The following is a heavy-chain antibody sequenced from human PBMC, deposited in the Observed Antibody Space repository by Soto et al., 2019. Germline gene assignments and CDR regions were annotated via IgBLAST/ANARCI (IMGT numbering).Heavy chain of an antibody. D-gene: IGHD4-4*01. CDR1: GYTFTGYY. CDR3: ARDSLDYSDYYYYYGMDV. Sequence: GASVKTACKASGYTFTGYYMHWVRQAPGQALEWMGWINPNSGGTNYAQKFQGRVTMTRDTSINTAYMELSRLRSDDTAVYYCARDSLDYSDYYYYYGMDVWGQGTTVTVSS. CDR2: INPNSGGT. V-gene: IGHV1-2*02. J-gene: IGHJ6*02.